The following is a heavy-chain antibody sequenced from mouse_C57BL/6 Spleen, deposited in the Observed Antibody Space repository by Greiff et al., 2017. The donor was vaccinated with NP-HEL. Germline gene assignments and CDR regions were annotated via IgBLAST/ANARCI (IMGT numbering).Heavy chain of an antibody. CDR2: IYPGDGDT. Sequence: QVQLKESGAELVKPGASVKISCKASGYAFSSYWMNWVKQRPGKGLEWIGQIYPGDGDTNYNGKFKGKATLTADKSSSTAYMQLSSLTSEDSAVYFCARPRNSNYVLYFDYWGQGTTLTVSS. CDR3: ARPRNSNYVLYFDY. V-gene: IGHV1-80*01. D-gene: IGHD2-5*01. CDR1: GYAFSSYW. J-gene: IGHJ2*01.